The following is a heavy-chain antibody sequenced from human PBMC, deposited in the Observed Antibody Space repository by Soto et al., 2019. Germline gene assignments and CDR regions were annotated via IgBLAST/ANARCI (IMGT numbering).Heavy chain of an antibody. D-gene: IGHD3-22*01. CDR2: IYSVGST. V-gene: IGHV3-53*01. CDR1: VLTCSSNY. Sequence: GGALRLSCAASVLTCSSNYMSWVRQAPGKGLEWVSVIYSVGSTYYADSVKVRFTISRDNSKNTLYLQMNSLRAEDTAVYYCARVSRYYDSSGYPYWYFDLWGRGTLVTVSS. CDR3: ARVSRYYDSSGYPYWYFDL. J-gene: IGHJ2*01.